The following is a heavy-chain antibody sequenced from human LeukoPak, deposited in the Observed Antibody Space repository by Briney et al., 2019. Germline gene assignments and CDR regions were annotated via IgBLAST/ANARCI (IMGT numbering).Heavy chain of an antibody. CDR1: GYTFSSYA. CDR3: VRSAFLTTEFYFDS. D-gene: IGHD4-11*01. CDR2: INTDGRTT. Sequence: GGSLRLSCAASGYTFSSYAMSWVRQAPGKGLVWVSRINTDGRTTTYADSVKGRFTISRDNAKNTVYLQMNSLRADDTAVYYCVRSAFLTTEFYFDSWGQGVLVTVSS. J-gene: IGHJ4*02. V-gene: IGHV3-74*01.